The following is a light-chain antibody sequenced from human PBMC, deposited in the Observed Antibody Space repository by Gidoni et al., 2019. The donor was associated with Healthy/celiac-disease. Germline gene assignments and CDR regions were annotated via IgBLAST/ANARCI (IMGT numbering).Light chain of an antibody. CDR1: QRVSSN. CDR3: QQYNNWPKT. Sequence: DIVMTQSPATLSVSPGERATLSCRASQRVSSNLAWYQQKPGQAPRLLIYGASTRATGIPARFSGSGSGTEFTLTISSLQSEDLAVYYCQQYNNWPKTFGQGTKVEIK. J-gene: IGKJ1*01. V-gene: IGKV3-15*01. CDR2: GAS.